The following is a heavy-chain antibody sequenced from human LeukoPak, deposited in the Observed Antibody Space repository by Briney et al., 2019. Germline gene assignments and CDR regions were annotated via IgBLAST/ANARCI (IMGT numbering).Heavy chain of an antibody. CDR2: IIPIFGTA. Sequence: ASVKVSCKASGGTFSSYAISWVRQAPGQGLEWMGGIIPIFGTANYAQKFQGRVTITADESTSTAYMELSSLRSEDTAVYYCALTQGYCSGGSCYFSYWGQGTLSPSPQ. J-gene: IGHJ4*02. CDR1: GGTFSSYA. V-gene: IGHV1-69*13. D-gene: IGHD2-15*01. CDR3: ALTQGYCSGGSCYFSY.